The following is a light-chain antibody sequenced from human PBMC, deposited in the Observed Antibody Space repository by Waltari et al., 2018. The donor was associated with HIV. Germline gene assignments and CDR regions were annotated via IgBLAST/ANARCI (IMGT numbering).Light chain of an antibody. J-gene: IGLJ2*01. Sequence: QSALTQPPSASGSPGQSSTTSCTGTSTDVPTYNYVSWYQQHPGEAPKILIYEVNKRPSGVPDRFSGSKSGNTASLTVSGLQADDEADYYCTSYEGKNNLVFGGGTKLTVL. CDR1: STDVPTYNY. V-gene: IGLV2-8*01. CDR2: EVN. CDR3: TSYEGKNNLV.